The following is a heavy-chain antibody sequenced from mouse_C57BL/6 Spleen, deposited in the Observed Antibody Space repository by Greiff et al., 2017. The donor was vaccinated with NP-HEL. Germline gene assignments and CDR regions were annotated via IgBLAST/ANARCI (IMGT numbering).Heavy chain of an antibody. CDR3: SSDSPDYGNYYAMDY. J-gene: IGHJ4*01. V-gene: IGHV3-6*01. D-gene: IGHD2-1*01. CDR1: GYSITSGYY. Sequence: EVKVEESGPGLVKPSQSLSLTCSVTGYSITSGYYWNWIRQFPGNKLEWMGYISYDGSNNYNPSLKNRISITRDTSKNQFFLKLNSVTTEDTATYYCSSDSPDYGNYYAMDYWGQGTSVTVSS. CDR2: ISYDGSN.